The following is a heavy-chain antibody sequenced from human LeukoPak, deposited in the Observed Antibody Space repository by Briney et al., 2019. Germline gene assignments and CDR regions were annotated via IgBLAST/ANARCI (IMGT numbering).Heavy chain of an antibody. D-gene: IGHD3-22*01. CDR3: ATSITMIVVVITHPFDY. Sequence: GASVKVSCKASGYTFTGYYMHRVRQAPGQGLEWMGWINPNSGGTNYAQKFQGRVTMTRDTSISTAYMELSRLRSDDTAVYYCATSITMIVVVITHPFDYWGQGTLVTVSS. CDR2: INPNSGGT. V-gene: IGHV1-2*02. J-gene: IGHJ4*02. CDR1: GYTFTGYY.